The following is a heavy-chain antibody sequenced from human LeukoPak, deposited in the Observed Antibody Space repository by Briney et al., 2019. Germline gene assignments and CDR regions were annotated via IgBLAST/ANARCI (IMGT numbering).Heavy chain of an antibody. V-gene: IGHV1-2*02. D-gene: IGHD3-22*01. Sequence: ASVKVSCKASGYTFTSYGISWVRQAPGQGLEWMGWINPNSGGTNYAQKFRGRVTMTRDTSISTAYMELSRLRSDDTAVYYCARGYYYDSSGSSLGYWGQGTLVTVSS. CDR3: ARGYYYDSSGSSLGY. CDR1: GYTFTSYG. J-gene: IGHJ4*02. CDR2: INPNSGGT.